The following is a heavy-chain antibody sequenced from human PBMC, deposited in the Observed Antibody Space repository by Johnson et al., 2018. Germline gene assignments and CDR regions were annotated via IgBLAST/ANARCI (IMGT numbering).Heavy chain of an antibody. V-gene: IGHV3-71*01. J-gene: IGHJ6*03. Sequence: VQLQESGGGVVQPGRSLRLSCAASGFTFSSYGMHWVRQAPGKGLEWVGSIRSRAFGGTTKYGASVSGRFTISRDDSKSTASLPMNSLRAEETAGYYCARDQYQLLEKYYYYMDVWGKGTTVTVSS. CDR3: ARDQYQLLEKYYYYMDV. CDR1: GFTFSSYG. D-gene: IGHD2-2*01. CDR2: IRSRAFGGTT.